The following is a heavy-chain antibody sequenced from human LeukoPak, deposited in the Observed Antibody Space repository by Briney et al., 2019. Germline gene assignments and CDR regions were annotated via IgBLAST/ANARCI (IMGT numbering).Heavy chain of an antibody. V-gene: IGHV4-39*02. J-gene: IGHJ5*02. CDR2: IYYSGST. CDR3: ARDGPDIIVVVPAAIPNWFDP. Sequence: SSETLSLTCTVSGGSISSSSYYWGWIRQPPGKGLEWIGSIYYSGSTYYNPSLKSRVTISVDTSKNQFSLKLSSVTAADTAVYYCARDGPDIIVVVPAAIPNWFDPWGQGTLVTVSS. CDR1: GGSISSSSYY. D-gene: IGHD2-2*01.